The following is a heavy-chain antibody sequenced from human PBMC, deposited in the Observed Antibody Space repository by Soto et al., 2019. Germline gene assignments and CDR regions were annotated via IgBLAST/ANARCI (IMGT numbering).Heavy chain of an antibody. Sequence: QVPLEQSGAEVKKPGASVKVSCKASGYSVTSYYMHWVRQAPGQGLEWMGIINPNSGSTTYAQKFQGRVTMTRDTSTSTVYMALTSLTSGDTAVYYCARAGIAYCSSTTCYLYYYVMDVWGQGTTVTVSS. V-gene: IGHV1-46*01. CDR1: GYSVTSYY. CDR2: INPNSGST. J-gene: IGHJ6*02. CDR3: ARAGIAYCSSTTCYLYYYVMDV. D-gene: IGHD2-2*01.